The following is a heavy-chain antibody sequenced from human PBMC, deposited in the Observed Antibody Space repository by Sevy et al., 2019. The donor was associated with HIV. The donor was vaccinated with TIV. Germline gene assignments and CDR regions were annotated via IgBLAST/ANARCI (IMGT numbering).Heavy chain of an antibody. Sequence: GGSLRLSCAASGFTFSSYAMSWVRQAPGKGLEWVSAISGSGGSTYYADSVKGRFTISRDNSKNTLYLKMNSLRAEDTAVYYCANPQLPAPGRRGGDYYYMDVRGKGTTVTVSS. CDR2: ISGSGGST. CDR3: ANPQLPAPGRRGGDYYYMDV. V-gene: IGHV3-23*01. D-gene: IGHD6-13*01. CDR1: GFTFSSYA. J-gene: IGHJ6*03.